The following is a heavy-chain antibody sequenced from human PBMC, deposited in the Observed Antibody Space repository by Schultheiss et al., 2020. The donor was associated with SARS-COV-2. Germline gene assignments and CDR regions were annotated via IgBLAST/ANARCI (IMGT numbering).Heavy chain of an antibody. D-gene: IGHD3-22*01. CDR2: IIPIFGTA. CDR3: TRPFAYYYDSSAELSDI. Sequence: SVKVSCKASGGTFSSYAISWVRQAPGQGLEWMGGIIPIFGTANYAQKFQGRVTITADESTSTAYMELSSLRSEDTAVYYCTRPFAYYYDSSAELSDIWGQGTMVTVSS. CDR1: GGTFSSYA. J-gene: IGHJ3*02. V-gene: IGHV1-69*13.